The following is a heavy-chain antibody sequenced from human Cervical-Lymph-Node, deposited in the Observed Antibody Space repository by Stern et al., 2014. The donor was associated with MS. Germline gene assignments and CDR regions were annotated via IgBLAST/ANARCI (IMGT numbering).Heavy chain of an antibody. Sequence: DQLVESGPGLVKPSQTLSLTCTVSGGSISSTGYYWTWIRQHPGKGLEWIGYIHYSGSTYYNPSLKSRGIISVDTSKNQFSLNLSSVTAADTALYYCARSDRLWGSFDYWGQGRLVTVSS. CDR2: IHYSGST. D-gene: IGHD3-16*01. CDR3: ARSDRLWGSFDY. V-gene: IGHV4-31*03. CDR1: GGSISSTGYY. J-gene: IGHJ4*02.